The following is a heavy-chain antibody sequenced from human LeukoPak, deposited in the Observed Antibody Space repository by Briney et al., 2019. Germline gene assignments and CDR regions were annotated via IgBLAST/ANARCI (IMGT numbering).Heavy chain of an antibody. CDR1: GFTFGRYW. CDR3: VGLGENY. Sequence: GGSLRLSCAASGFTFGRYWMSWARQASGKGLEWVASINQDGSEKYYVDSVKGRFTISRDNAKNSLYLQMNSLRAEDTAVYYCVGLGENYWGQGTLVTVSS. V-gene: IGHV3-7*02. J-gene: IGHJ4*02. D-gene: IGHD3-10*01. CDR2: INQDGSEK.